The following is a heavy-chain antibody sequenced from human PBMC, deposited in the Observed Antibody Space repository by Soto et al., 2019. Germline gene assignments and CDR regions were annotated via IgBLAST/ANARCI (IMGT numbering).Heavy chain of an antibody. CDR2: VSHHGTS. CDR1: DGSLTEYH. Sequence: QAQLQQWGAGLLKPSETLSLTCVVYDGSLTEYHWSWVRQTPGKGLEWIGEVSHHGTSHYNPSLGRRVIMSFDTSKDQFSLTLQSVTAADTGIYYCARGQSAVDVFFPTPVPLDPWGPGTPVTVSS. J-gene: IGHJ5*02. CDR3: ARGQSAVDVFFPTPVPLDP. V-gene: IGHV4-34*01. D-gene: IGHD1-1*01.